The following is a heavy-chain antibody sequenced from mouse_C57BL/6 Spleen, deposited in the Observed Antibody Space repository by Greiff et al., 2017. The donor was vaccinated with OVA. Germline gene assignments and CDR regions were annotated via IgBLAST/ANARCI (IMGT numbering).Heavy chain of an antibody. V-gene: IGHV1-82*01. Sequence: QVQLQQSGPELVKPGASVKISCKASGYAFSSSWMNWVKQRPGKGLEWIGRIYPGDGDTNYNGKFKGKATLTADKSSSTAYMQLSSLTSEDSAVYFCAREGYGIWYFDVWGTGTTVTVSS. J-gene: IGHJ1*03. CDR1: GYAFSSSW. CDR3: AREGYGIWYFDV. D-gene: IGHD2-10*02. CDR2: IYPGDGDT.